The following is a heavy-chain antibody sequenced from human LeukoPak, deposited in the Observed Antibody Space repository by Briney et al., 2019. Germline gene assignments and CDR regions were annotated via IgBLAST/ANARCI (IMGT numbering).Heavy chain of an antibody. CDR1: GGSISGSSYY. Sequence: SETLSLTCTVSGGSISGSSYYWAWIRQPPGKGLEWIGSGFYSGSAYYNPSLKSRVTISVDTSKNQFSLKLTSVTAADTAVYYCARAYSPSVWGQGTLVTVSS. J-gene: IGHJ4*02. CDR2: GFYSGSA. V-gene: IGHV4-39*07. D-gene: IGHD5-18*01. CDR3: ARAYSPSV.